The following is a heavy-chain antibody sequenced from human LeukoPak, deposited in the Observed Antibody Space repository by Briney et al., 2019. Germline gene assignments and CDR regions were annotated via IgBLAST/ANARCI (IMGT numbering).Heavy chain of an antibody. CDR3: ARRLSANWYFDL. CDR1: GGSISSGDYY. D-gene: IGHD2/OR15-2a*01. J-gene: IGHJ2*01. Sequence: SETLSLTCTVSGGSISSGDYYWSWIRQHPGKGLEWIGYIYYSGSTYYNPSLMSRVTISVDTSKNQFSLKLSSVTAADTAVYYCARRLSANWYFDLWGRGTLVTVSS. V-gene: IGHV4-31*03. CDR2: IYYSGST.